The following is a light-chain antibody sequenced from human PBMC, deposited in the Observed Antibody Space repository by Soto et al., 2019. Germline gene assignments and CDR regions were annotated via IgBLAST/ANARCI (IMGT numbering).Light chain of an antibody. J-gene: IGKJ1*01. CDR3: QQYNNWPRT. CDR2: HAS. Sequence: VMTQSPATLSVSPGERAALSCRAGQSVSSNLAWYQQKPGQAPRLLIYHASTRATAVPARFTASGSGTEFTLTISSLQSEDFAVYYCQQYNNWPRTFGQGTKVDIK. V-gene: IGKV3-15*01. CDR1: QSVSSN.